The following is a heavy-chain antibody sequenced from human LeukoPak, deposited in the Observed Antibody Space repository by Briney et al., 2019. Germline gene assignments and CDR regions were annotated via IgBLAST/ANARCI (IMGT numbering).Heavy chain of an antibody. D-gene: IGHD5-24*01. V-gene: IGHV1-2*02. CDR3: ARETTGEMATEP. CDR1: GYTFTGYY. CDR2: INPNSGGT. J-gene: IGHJ4*02. Sequence: ASVKVSCKASGYTFTGYYMHWVRQAPGQGLEWMGWINPNSGGTNYAQKFQGRVTMTRDTSISTAYMELSRLRSDDTAVYYCARETTGEMATEPWGQGTLVTVSS.